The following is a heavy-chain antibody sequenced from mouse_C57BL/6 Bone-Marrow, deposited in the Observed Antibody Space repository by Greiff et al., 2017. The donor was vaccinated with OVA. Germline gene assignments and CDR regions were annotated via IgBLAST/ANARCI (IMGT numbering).Heavy chain of an antibody. J-gene: IGHJ4*01. Sequence: EVQLQQSGTVLARPGASVKMSCKTSGYTFTSYWMHWVKQRPGQGLEWIGAIYPGNSDTSYNQKFKGKAKLTVDTSSSTAYMQLSSLTSEDSAVYYCARALYAMDYWGQGTSVTVSS. CDR2: IYPGNSDT. CDR3: ARALYAMDY. CDR1: GYTFTSYW. V-gene: IGHV1-5*01.